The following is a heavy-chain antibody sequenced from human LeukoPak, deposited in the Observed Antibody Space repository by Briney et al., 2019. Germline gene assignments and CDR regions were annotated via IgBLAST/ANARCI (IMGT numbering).Heavy chain of an antibody. CDR2: IKQDGSEK. CDR1: GLTFISYW. V-gene: IGHV3-7*01. Sequence: GGSLRLSCAASGLTFISYWMSWVRQAPGKGLEWVANIKQDGSEKYYVDSVKGRFTISRDNAKNSLYLQMNSLRAEDTAVYYCARDQYYDSSGYYLPPIWGQGTMVTVSS. D-gene: IGHD3-22*01. CDR3: ARDQYYDSSGYYLPPI. J-gene: IGHJ3*02.